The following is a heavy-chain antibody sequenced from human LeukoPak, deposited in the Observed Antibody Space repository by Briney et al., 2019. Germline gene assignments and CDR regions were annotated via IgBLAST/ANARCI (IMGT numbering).Heavy chain of an antibody. CDR1: GFTFSSYV. CDR3: AKHVYYDILTDAGDY. CDR2: ISGSGGST. Sequence: PGGSLRLSCAASGFTFSSYVMSWVRQAPGKGLEWVSAISGSGGSTFYADSVKGRFTISRDNSKNTLYLQMNSLRAEDTAVYYCAKHVYYDILTDAGDYWGQGTLVTVSS. J-gene: IGHJ4*02. V-gene: IGHV3-23*01. D-gene: IGHD3-9*01.